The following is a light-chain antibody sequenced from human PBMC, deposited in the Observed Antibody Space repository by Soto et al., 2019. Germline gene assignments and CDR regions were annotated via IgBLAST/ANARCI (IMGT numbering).Light chain of an antibody. J-gene: IGKJ1*01. Sequence: DIQMTQSPSSLSASVGDRVTITCRASQSISSNLHWYQQKPGKAPKLLIYTAAILLSGVPSRFSGSGSETDFTLTIASLQLGDFATYYCQQINSLPPTFGQGTKVEIK. CDR1: QSISSN. CDR2: TAA. CDR3: QQINSLPPT. V-gene: IGKV1-39*01.